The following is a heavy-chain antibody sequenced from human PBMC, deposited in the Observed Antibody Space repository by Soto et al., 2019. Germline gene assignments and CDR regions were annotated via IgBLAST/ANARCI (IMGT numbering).Heavy chain of an antibody. CDR3: ARDRTKTRITIFGGVMPPDY. CDR1: GYTFTSYD. CDR2: MNPNSGNT. J-gene: IGHJ4*02. D-gene: IGHD3-3*01. V-gene: IGHV1-8*01. Sequence: SVKVSCNASGYTFTSYDINWVRQATGQGLEWMGWMNPNSGNTGYAQKFQGRVNMTRNTSISTAYMELSSLRSEDTAVYYCARDRTKTRITIFGGVMPPDYWGQGTLVTVSS.